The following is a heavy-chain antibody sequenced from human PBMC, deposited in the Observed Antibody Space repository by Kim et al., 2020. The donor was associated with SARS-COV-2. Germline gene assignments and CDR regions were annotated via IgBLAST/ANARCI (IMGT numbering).Heavy chain of an antibody. Sequence: ASVKVSCKASGYTFTSYAMNWVRQAPGQGLEWMGWINTNTGNPTYAQGFTGRFVYSLDTSVSTAYLQISSLKAEDTAVYYCASGPWLLWFGELLSSGQVDCGGQGALVAVSS. D-gene: IGHD3-10*01. V-gene: IGHV7-4-1*02. CDR2: INTNTGNP. CDR1: GYTFTSYA. CDR3: ASGPWLLWFGELLSSGQVDC. J-gene: IGHJ4*02.